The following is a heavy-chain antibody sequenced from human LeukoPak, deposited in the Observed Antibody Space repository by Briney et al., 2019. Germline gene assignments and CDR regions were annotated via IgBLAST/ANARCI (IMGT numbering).Heavy chain of an antibody. V-gene: IGHV1-8*01. CDR3: ARMAGRYYYGSGSYGFIVY. CDR2: MNPNSGNT. J-gene: IGHJ4*02. D-gene: IGHD3-10*01. CDR1: GYTFTSYD. Sequence: ASVKVSCKASGYTFTSYDINWVRQATGQGLEWMGWMNPNSGNTGYAQKFQGRVAMTRNTSISTAYMELSSLRSEDTAVYYCARMAGRYYYGSGSYGFIVYWGQGTLVTVSS.